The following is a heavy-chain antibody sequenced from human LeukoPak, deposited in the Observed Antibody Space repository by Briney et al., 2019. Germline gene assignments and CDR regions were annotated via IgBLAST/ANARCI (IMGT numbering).Heavy chain of an antibody. CDR3: ARGRIHYYDSSGYEI. Sequence: ASVKVSCKASGYTFTSYDINWVRQATGQGLEWMGWMNPNSGNTGYAQKFQGRVTMTRNTSISTAYMELSSLRSEDTAVYYCARGRIHYYDSSGYEIWSQGTLVTVSS. J-gene: IGHJ4*02. D-gene: IGHD3-22*01. V-gene: IGHV1-8*01. CDR2: MNPNSGNT. CDR1: GYTFTSYD.